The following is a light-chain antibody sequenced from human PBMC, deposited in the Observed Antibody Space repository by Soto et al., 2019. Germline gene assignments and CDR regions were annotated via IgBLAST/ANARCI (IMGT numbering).Light chain of an antibody. CDR2: GAS. CDR3: HQSDRSPFP. V-gene: IGKV3-20*01. Sequence: EIVLTQSPGTQSLSPGERASLSCRASQSVSSNYLAWYQQRPGQAPRLLIYGASSRATGIPDRFRGSGSGTAFTLTISSLAPEDFEVYYCHQSDRSPFPFGQGPKLQI. CDR1: QSVSSNY. J-gene: IGKJ2*01.